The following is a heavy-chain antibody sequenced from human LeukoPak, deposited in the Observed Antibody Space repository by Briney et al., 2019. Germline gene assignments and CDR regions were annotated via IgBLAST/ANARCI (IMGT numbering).Heavy chain of an antibody. J-gene: IGHJ5*02. V-gene: IGHV4-59*01. D-gene: IGHD4-17*01. Sequence: PSETLSLTCTVSGGSISSYYWSWIRQPPGKGLEGIGYIYYGGSTNYNPSLKSRVTISVDTSKNQFSLKLSSVTAADTAVYYCARELRRNWFDPWGQGTLVTVSS. CDR3: ARELRRNWFDP. CDR2: IYYGGST. CDR1: GGSISSYY.